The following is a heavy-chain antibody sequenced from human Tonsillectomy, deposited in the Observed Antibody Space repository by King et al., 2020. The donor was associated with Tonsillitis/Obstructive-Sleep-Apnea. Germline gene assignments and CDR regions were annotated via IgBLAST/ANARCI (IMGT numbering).Heavy chain of an antibody. Sequence: VQLQQWGAGLLKPSETLSLTCAVYGGSFSGYYWSWIRQPPGKGLEWIGELNHIGSTNYNPSLKSRVTISIDTSKNQFSLKLTSVTAADTAVYYCARDYPIVVVPAAIPSFFDYWGQGTLVTVSS. V-gene: IGHV4-34*01. D-gene: IGHD2-2*01. CDR2: LNHIGST. CDR1: GGSFSGYY. J-gene: IGHJ4*02. CDR3: ARDYPIVVVPAAIPSFFDY.